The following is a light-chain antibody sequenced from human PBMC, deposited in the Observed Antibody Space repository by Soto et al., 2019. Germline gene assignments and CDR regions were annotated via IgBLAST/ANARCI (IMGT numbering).Light chain of an antibody. J-gene: IGKJ3*01. CDR1: QNINNY. Sequence: QMTQSPSSLSASVGDTVTITCRASQNINNYVNWYQHKVGRAPKLLIYAASNVKRGVPSRFSGSGSGTDVSLTISSLQPEDFETYYCQHSIINPHTVGPGTKVYSK. V-gene: IGKV1-39*01. CDR3: QHSIINPHT. CDR2: AAS.